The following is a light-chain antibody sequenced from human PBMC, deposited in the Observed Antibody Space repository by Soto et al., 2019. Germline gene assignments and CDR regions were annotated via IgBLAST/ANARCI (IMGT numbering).Light chain of an antibody. Sequence: QSALTQPASVSGSPGRSITISCTGTSTDIGTYNSVSWYQHHPGKAPKLLIFEVIDQPSGVSDRFSGSRSGNTASLTISSLQFEDEADYYCCSYTTSYALVFGGGTKVTVL. CDR1: STDIGTYNS. J-gene: IGLJ3*02. V-gene: IGLV2-14*01. CDR2: EVI. CDR3: CSYTTSYALV.